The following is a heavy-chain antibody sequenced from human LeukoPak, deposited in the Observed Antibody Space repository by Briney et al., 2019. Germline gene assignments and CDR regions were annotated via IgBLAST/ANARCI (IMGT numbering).Heavy chain of an antibody. CDR2: LYYSGST. D-gene: IGHD6-6*01. Sequence: SETLSLTCTVSGGSVSSGSYYWSWIRQPPGKGLEWIGYLYYSGSTNYNPPLKSRVTMSVDTSKNQFSLKLSSVTAADTAVYYCARVSNIAARHFDYWGQGTLVTVSS. CDR3: ARVSNIAARHFDY. CDR1: GGSVSSGSYY. J-gene: IGHJ4*02. V-gene: IGHV4-61*01.